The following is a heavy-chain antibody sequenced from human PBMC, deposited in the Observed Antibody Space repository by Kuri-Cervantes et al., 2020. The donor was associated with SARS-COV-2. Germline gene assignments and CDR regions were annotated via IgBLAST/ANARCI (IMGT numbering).Heavy chain of an antibody. D-gene: IGHD4-11*01. CDR1: GFTFSSYG. J-gene: IGHJ5*02. Sequence: GESLKISCAASGFTFSSYGVHWVRQAPGKGLEWVAFIRYDGSNKYYADSVKGRFTISRDNSKNTLYLQMNSLRAEDTAVYYCAKGHDYSNTRGWFDPWGQGTLVTVSS. CDR3: AKGHDYSNTRGWFDP. CDR2: IRYDGSNK. V-gene: IGHV3-30*02.